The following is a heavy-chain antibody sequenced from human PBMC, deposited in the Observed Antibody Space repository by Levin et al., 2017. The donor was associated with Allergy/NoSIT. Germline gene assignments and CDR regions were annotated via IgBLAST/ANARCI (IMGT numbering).Heavy chain of an antibody. CDR2: IRPNSERT. J-gene: IGHJ4*02. Sequence: LSLTCAASGFSFANHAMTWVRHAPGKGLEWVSTIRPNSERTYFADSVKGRFTVSRDDSVNMMSLQMSSLRADDAAVYYLAREQGARGWYTVDFWGQGALVTVSS. D-gene: IGHD6-19*01. CDR1: GFSFANHA. CDR3: AREQGARGWYTVDF. V-gene: IGHV3-23*01.